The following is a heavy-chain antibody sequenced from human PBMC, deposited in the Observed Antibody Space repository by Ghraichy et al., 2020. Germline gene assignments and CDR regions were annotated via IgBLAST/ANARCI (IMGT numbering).Heavy chain of an antibody. J-gene: IGHJ5*02. D-gene: IGHD3-16*02. Sequence: SVKVSCKSSGGTFSSYAISWVRQAPGQGLEWMGGIIPIFGTTNYAQKFQGRVTITADESTSTAYMELSSLRSEDTAVYYCARDAYDYIWGSYRYTWWFDPWGQGTLVTVSS. CDR1: GGTFSSYA. CDR3: ARDAYDYIWGSYRYTWWFDP. CDR2: IIPIFGTT. V-gene: IGHV1-69*13.